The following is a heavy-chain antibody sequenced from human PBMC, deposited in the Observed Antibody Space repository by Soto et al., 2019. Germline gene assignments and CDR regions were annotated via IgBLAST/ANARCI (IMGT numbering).Heavy chain of an antibody. V-gene: IGHV1-8*01. Sequence: ASVKVSCKASGYTFTSYDINWVRQATGQGLEWMGWMNPNSGNTGYAQKFRGRVTMTRNTSISTAYMELSSLRSEDTAVYYCARGSGRDYDFWSGPENWFDPWGQGTLVTVSS. J-gene: IGHJ5*02. CDR3: ARGSGRDYDFWSGPENWFDP. D-gene: IGHD3-3*01. CDR1: GYTFTSYD. CDR2: MNPNSGNT.